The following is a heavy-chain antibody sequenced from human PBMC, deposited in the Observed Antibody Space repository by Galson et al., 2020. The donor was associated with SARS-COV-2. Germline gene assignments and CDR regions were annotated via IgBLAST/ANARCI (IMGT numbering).Heavy chain of an antibody. V-gene: IGHV1-69*10. J-gene: IGHJ6*03. Sequence: SVKISCKASGGTFSSYAISWVRQAPGQGLEWMGGIIPILGIANYAQKFQGRVTITADKSTSTAYMELSSLRSEDTAVYYCASSSLSWSIAAWYYYYYYMDVWGKGTTVTVSS. D-gene: IGHD6-6*01. CDR2: IIPILGIA. CDR3: ASSSLSWSIAAWYYYYYYMDV. CDR1: GGTFSSYA.